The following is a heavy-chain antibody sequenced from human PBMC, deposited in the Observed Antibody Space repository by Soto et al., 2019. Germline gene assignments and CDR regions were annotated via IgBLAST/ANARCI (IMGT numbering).Heavy chain of an antibody. CDR3: ASDCDSSGYYYP. CDR2: INAGNGNT. V-gene: IGHV1-3*01. J-gene: IGHJ5*02. Sequence: ASVKVSCKASGYTFTSYAMHWVRQAPGQRLEWMGWINAGNGNTKYSQKFQGRVTITRDTSASTAYMELSSLRSEDTAVYYCASDCDSSGYYYPWGQGTLVTVSS. D-gene: IGHD3-22*01. CDR1: GYTFTSYA.